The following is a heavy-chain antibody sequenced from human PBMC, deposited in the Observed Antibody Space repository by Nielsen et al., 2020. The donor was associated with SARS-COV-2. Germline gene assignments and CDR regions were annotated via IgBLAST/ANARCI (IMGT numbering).Heavy chain of an antibody. CDR2: VYYSGST. J-gene: IGHJ6*03. D-gene: IGHD3-9*01. V-gene: IGHV4-59*08. Sequence: SETLSLTCTVSGGSITGHYWSWIRQPPGQGLEYIAYVYYSGSTSYNPSLKSRVTISLDTSKNQFSLRLSSVTAADTAVYYCARLTGSPTYYYYYMDVWGKGTTVSVSS. CDR3: ARLTGSPTYYYYYMDV. CDR1: GGSITGHY.